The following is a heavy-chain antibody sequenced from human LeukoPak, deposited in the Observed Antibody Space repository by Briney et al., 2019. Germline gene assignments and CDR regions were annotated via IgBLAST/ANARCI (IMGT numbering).Heavy chain of an antibody. Sequence: ASVTVSFTSSGYTFTSYDINWVRQATGQGLEWMGWMNPNSGNTGYAQKFQGRVTMTRSTSISTAYMEVSSLRSEDTAVYYCARGDYGMDVWGQGTTVTVS. J-gene: IGHJ6*02. CDR2: MNPNSGNT. CDR3: ARGDYGMDV. CDR1: GYTFTSYD. V-gene: IGHV1-8*01.